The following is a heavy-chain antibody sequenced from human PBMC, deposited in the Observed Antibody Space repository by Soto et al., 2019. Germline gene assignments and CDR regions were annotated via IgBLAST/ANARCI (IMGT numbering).Heavy chain of an antibody. CDR1: GFTVSNAW. V-gene: IGHV3-15*07. Sequence: EVQLVESGGGLVKPGASLRLSCAGSGFTVSNAWMNWVRQVPGKGLEWVGRIKSKPNGGTTDYAAPLKDRFTISRDDSKDTVYLQVSSLKAEDTAVYYCSTGGYYFDYWGQGTLVTVSS. D-gene: IGHD3-16*01. J-gene: IGHJ4*02. CDR2: IKSKPNGGTT. CDR3: STGGYYFDY.